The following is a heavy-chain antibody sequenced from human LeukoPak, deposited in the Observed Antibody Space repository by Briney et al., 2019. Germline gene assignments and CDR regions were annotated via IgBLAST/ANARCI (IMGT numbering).Heavy chain of an antibody. CDR2: IYTSGST. J-gene: IGHJ5*02. Sequence: SETLSLTCTVSGYSISSGSYYWSWIRQPAGKGLEWIGRIYTSGSTNYNPSLKSRVTISVDTSENQFSLKLSSVTAADTAVYYCARDSGGIDPWGQGTLVTVSS. V-gene: IGHV4-61*02. D-gene: IGHD3-10*01. CDR3: ARDSGGIDP. CDR1: GYSISSGSYY.